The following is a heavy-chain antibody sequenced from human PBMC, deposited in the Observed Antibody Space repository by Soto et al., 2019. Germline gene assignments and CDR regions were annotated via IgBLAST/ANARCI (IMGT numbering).Heavy chain of an antibody. Sequence: QLQLQESGPRLVEPSETLSLTCTVSGGSISDSDYYWAWLRQPPGKGLEWLGTIYRTGTAYYNPSLKSRVTLFVDPSTNQFFLILNSVNAADTAVYFCADMRGQWLPRDWGQGILITVSS. J-gene: IGHJ4*02. D-gene: IGHD6-19*01. CDR1: GGSISDSDYY. CDR3: ADMRGQWLPRD. CDR2: IYRTGTA. V-gene: IGHV4-39*01.